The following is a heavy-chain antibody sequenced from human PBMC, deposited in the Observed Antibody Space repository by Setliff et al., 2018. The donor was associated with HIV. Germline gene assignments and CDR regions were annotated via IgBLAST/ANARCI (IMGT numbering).Heavy chain of an antibody. Sequence: SVKVSCKASGGTSPTYSVNWVRQAPGQGLEWMGGIIPMYGVANYAQKFQGRVTITTDESTSTAYMELSSLRSEDTAVYYCALPYCGGGNCWSSASLPPAGWFDPWGQGTLVTVSS. D-gene: IGHD2-15*01. J-gene: IGHJ5*02. CDR2: IIPMYGVA. V-gene: IGHV1-69*05. CDR1: GGTSPTYS. CDR3: ALPYCGGGNCWSSASLPPAGWFDP.